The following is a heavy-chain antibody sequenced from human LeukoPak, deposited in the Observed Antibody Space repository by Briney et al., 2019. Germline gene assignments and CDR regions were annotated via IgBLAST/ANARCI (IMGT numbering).Heavy chain of an antibody. V-gene: IGHV3-23*01. J-gene: IGHJ4*02. CDR1: GFTFSDYA. CDR2: ISGSGGST. D-gene: IGHD4-17*01. Sequence: GGSLRLSCVASGFTFSDYAMSWVRQAPGKGLEWVSAISGSGGSTYYADSVKGRFTISRDNSKNTLYLQMNSLRAEDTAVYYCAKADTMTTVTTGDYWGQGTLVTVSS. CDR3: AKADTMTTVTTGDY.